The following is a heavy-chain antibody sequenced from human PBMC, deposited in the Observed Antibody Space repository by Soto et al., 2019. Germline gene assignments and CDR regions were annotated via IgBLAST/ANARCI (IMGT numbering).Heavy chain of an antibody. V-gene: IGHV3-21*01. CDR2: LSSKNNRTGYYT. Sequence: GGSLRLSCAASGFSLSPYWMHWVRQAPGRGLEWVSRLSSKNNRTGYYTHYADSVKGRFTVSRDNAKNSLYLQMNTLRAEDTGIYYCARVRLEYRNKPYFFDNWGRGTLV. D-gene: IGHD4-4*01. J-gene: IGHJ4*02. CDR1: GFSLSPYW. CDR3: ARVRLEYRNKPYFFDN.